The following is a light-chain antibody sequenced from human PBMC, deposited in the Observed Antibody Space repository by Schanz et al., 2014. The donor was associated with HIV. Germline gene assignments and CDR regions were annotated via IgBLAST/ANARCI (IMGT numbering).Light chain of an antibody. V-gene: IGKV3-20*01. CDR3: HQYSYSPRT. CDR1: QSVGSNF. CDR2: GAS. Sequence: PGERATLSCRASQSVGSNFLAWYQQKPGQGPRLLIYGASTRATDIPDRFAGSGSGTDFTLTISRLEPEDFAVYYCHQYSYSPRTFGQGTKLEVK. J-gene: IGKJ2*02.